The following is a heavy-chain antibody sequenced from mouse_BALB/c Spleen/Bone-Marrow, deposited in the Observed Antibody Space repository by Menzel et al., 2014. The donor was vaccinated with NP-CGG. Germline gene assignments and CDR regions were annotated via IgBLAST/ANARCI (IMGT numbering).Heavy chain of an antibody. D-gene: IGHD6-2*01. J-gene: IGHJ3*01. Sequence: LVESGAELVKPGASVKLSCKTSGYTFTNYYIYWVKQRPGQGLEWIGEINPGNGGTNFNERFKSKATLTVDKSSTAAYILLTSLTSEDSVVYYCARGSPYWGQGTLVTVSA. V-gene: IGHV1S81*02. CDR2: INPGNGGT. CDR3: ARGSPY. CDR1: GYTFTNYY.